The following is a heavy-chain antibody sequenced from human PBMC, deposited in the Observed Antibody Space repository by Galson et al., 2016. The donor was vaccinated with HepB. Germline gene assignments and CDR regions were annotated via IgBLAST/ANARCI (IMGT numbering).Heavy chain of an antibody. J-gene: IGHJ4*02. CDR2: INGNGNT. CDR1: GYTFTSYA. D-gene: IGHD1-26*01. Sequence: SVKVSCKASGYTFTSYAIHWVRQAPGQRLEWMGWINGNGNTKYLQKFQGRVTITRDTSASTAYMELSSLGSEDTAVYYCATNIVGATTSFDYWGQGTLVTVSS. CDR3: ATNIVGATTSFDY. V-gene: IGHV1-3*01.